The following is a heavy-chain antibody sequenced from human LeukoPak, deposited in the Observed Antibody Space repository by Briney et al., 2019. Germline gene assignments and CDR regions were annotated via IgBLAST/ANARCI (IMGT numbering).Heavy chain of an antibody. D-gene: IGHD3-22*01. V-gene: IGHV3-30*02. CDR2: IRYDGTNK. J-gene: IGHJ4*02. CDR3: AKEKKYYYDSTGYPGYDY. Sequence: PGRSLRLSCAASGFTFNNYGMHWVRQAPGKGLEWVAFIRYDGTNKYYADSVKGRLTISRDNSKNTLYLQMNSLRAEDTAVYYCAKEKKYYYDSTGYPGYDYWGQGTLVTVSS. CDR1: GFTFNNYG.